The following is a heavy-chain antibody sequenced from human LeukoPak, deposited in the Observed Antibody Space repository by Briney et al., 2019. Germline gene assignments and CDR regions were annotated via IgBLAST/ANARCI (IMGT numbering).Heavy chain of an antibody. V-gene: IGHV3-23*01. CDR2: SSXXSSXX. Sequence: GGSLRLSCAASGLTFXTKAMSWVRKAPGXGXXXXXSSSXXSSXXXXXXXXXXXFPXXXVNSKSTLXLDMHSLRAEDTAIYYXANSYYNFWSGFANWGQGTLVSVSS. J-gene: IGHJ4*02. D-gene: IGHD3-3*01. CDR3: ANSYYNFWSGFAN. CDR1: GLTFXTKA.